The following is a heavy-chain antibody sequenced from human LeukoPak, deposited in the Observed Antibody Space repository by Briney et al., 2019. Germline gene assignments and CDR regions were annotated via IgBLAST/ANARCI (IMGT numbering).Heavy chain of an antibody. Sequence: SETLSLTCTVSGGSIGSSSYYWGWIRQPPGKGLKWIGRIYYSGSPYYNPSLNSRVTISVDTSKNQFSLKLSSVTAADTAVYYCARLGYYDSSGYYCFDYWGQGTLVTVSS. D-gene: IGHD3-22*01. CDR2: IYYSGSP. J-gene: IGHJ4*02. CDR1: GGSIGSSSYY. V-gene: IGHV4-39*01. CDR3: ARLGYYDSSGYYCFDY.